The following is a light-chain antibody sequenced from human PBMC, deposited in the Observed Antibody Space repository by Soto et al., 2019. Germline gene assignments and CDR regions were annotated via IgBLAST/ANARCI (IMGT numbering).Light chain of an antibody. CDR3: QHYDTSALT. CDR1: QSISSSY. J-gene: IGKJ4*01. V-gene: IGKV3-20*01. CDR2: GAS. Sequence: EIVLTQSPGTLSLSPGERATLSCRTSQSISSSYLAWYQQKPGQAPSLLIYGASSRATGTPDRFSGSGSGTDFTLTISRLEPEDFAVYYCQHYDTSALTFGGGTKVEIK.